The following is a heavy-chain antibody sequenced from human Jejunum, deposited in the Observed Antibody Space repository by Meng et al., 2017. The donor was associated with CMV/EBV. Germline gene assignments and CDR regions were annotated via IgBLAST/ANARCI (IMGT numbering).Heavy chain of an antibody. J-gene: IGHJ3*02. V-gene: IGHV4-59*01. D-gene: IGHD3-3*01. CDR2: IYYSGST. CDR3: ARSYIRFLDLDVFDI. Sequence: AGSISSYDWSWIRQPPGKGLEWIGYIYYSGSTNYNPSLKSRVTISVDTSKNQFSLKLSSVTAADTAVYYCARSYIRFLDLDVFDIWGQGTMVTVSS. CDR1: AGSISSYD.